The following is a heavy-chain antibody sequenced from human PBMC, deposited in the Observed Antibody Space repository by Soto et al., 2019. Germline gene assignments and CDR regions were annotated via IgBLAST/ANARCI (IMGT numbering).Heavy chain of an antibody. D-gene: IGHD2-21*01. J-gene: IGHJ5*01. CDR2: IYYSGTT. V-gene: IGHV4-39*01. Sequence: SETLSLTCTVSGGSITNTSYYWGWIRQPPGKGLEWMGSIYYSGTTYNNPSLKSRVTMSIDTSKNQFSLKLSSVTAADTAVYYCARGRGELGSWGQGTPVTVSS. CDR3: ARGRGELGS. CDR1: GGSITNTSYY.